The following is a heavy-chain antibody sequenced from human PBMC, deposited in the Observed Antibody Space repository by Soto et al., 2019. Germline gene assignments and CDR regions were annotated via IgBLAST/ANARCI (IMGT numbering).Heavy chain of an antibody. CDR3: AREKVGTTFFDN. D-gene: IGHD1-1*01. V-gene: IGHV4-38-2*02. CDR1: GFAMSRGYY. Sequence: PSETLSLTCQVSGFAMSRGYYWSWVRQPPGKGLEWIGSIYPSVSSYHNPSLESRLTLSIDTSKNQFTLKLASVTAADTALYYCAREKVGTTFFDNWGQGTQVTVSS. J-gene: IGHJ4*02. CDR2: IYPSVSS.